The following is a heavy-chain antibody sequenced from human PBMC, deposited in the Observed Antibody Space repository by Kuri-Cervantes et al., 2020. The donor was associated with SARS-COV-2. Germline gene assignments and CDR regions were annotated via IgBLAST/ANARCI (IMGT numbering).Heavy chain of an antibody. CDR1: GYTLTDSY. CDR3: ARRQLGSTGLVAFDI. CDR2: LNPHSGGT. Sequence: GESLKISCKASGYTLTDSYLHWVRQAPGQGLEWLGWLNPHSGGTKYAQKFQGRVIMTRDTSINTAYMDMNRLTSDDTAVYYCARRQLGSTGLVAFDIWGQGTMVTVSS. D-gene: IGHD1-1*01. J-gene: IGHJ3*02. V-gene: IGHV1-2*02.